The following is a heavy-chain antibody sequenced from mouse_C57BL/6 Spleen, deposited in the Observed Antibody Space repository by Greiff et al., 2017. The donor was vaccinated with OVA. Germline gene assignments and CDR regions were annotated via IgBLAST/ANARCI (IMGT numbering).Heavy chain of an antibody. J-gene: IGHJ2*01. CDR3: ARYYYGSSYVRPFDY. CDR1: GFTFTDYY. V-gene: IGHV7-3*01. D-gene: IGHD1-1*01. CDR2: IRNKANGYTT. Sequence: EVKLMESGGGLVQPGGSLSLSCAASGFTFTDYYMSWVRQPPGKALEWLGFIRNKANGYTTEYSASVKGRFTISRDNSQSILYLQMNALRAEDSATYYCARYYYGSSYVRPFDYWGQGTTLTVSS.